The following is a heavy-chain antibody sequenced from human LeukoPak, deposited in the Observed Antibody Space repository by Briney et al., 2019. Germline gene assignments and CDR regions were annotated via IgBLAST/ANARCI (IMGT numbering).Heavy chain of an antibody. J-gene: IGHJ3*01. CDR3: AKDIQLST. Sequence: GGSLRLSCAASGFTFRDSAMTWVRHVPGKGLEWVSLISYSGGNAYYADSVKGRFTISRDNSVNTLSLQMNSLRVEDTARYYCAKDIQLSTWGLGTMVTVSS. V-gene: IGHV3-23*01. CDR1: GFTFRDSA. CDR2: ISYSGGNA. D-gene: IGHD3-16*02.